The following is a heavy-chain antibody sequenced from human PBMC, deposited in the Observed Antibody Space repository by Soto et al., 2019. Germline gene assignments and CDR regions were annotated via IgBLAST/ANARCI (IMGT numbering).Heavy chain of an antibody. V-gene: IGHV3-7*01. Sequence: PGGSLRLSCAASGFTFSSYWMSWVRQAPGKGLEWVANIKQDGSEKYYVDSVKGRFTISRDNAKNSLYLQMNSLRAEDTAVYYCATMGMLTHYYYGMDVWGQGTTVTVSS. CDR1: GFTFSSYW. CDR2: IKQDGSEK. D-gene: IGHD2-8*01. J-gene: IGHJ6*02. CDR3: ATMGMLTHYYYGMDV.